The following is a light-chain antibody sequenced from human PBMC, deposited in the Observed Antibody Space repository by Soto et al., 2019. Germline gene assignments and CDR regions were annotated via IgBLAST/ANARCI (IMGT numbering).Light chain of an antibody. Sequence: EIVVTQSPATLSLSPGERATLSCRASQSVSSYLAWYQQKPGQAPRLLIYDASNRATGIPARFSGSGSGTDFTLTIISLEPEDFALYYCQQRSNWPLTFGGGTKVEIK. V-gene: IGKV3-11*01. CDR3: QQRSNWPLT. J-gene: IGKJ4*01. CDR1: QSVSSY. CDR2: DAS.